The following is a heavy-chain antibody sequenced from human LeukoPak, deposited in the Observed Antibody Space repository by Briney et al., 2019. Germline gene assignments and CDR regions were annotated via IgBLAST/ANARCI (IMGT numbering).Heavy chain of an antibody. CDR1: GYTFSDYY. Sequence: ASVKVSCKISGYTFSDYYIHWVRQAPGQGLEWMGWINPDSGGTNYAQNLQDRVTMTRDTSIRTAYMEASRLRSDETAVYYCARHYGNGGTYYDYWGQGTLVTVSS. V-gene: IGHV1-2*02. CDR2: INPDSGGT. D-gene: IGHD2-8*01. CDR3: ARHYGNGGTYYDY. J-gene: IGHJ4*02.